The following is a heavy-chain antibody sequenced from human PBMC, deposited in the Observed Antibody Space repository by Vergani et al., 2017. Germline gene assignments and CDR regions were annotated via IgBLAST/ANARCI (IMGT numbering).Heavy chain of an antibody. V-gene: IGHV4-34*01. CDR1: GGSFSGYY. D-gene: IGHD4-17*01. CDR3: AEIRDDGDYEI. Sequence: QVQLQQWGAGLLKPSETLSLTCAVYGGSFSGYYWSWIRQPPGKGLEWIGEINHSGSTNYNPSLKSRVTISVDTSKNQFSLKLSSVTAADTAVYYCAEIRDDGDYEIWGQGTLVTVSS. J-gene: IGHJ4*02. CDR2: INHSGST.